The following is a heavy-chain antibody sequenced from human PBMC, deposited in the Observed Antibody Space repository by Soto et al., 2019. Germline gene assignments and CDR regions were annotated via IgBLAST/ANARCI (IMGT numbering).Heavy chain of an antibody. Sequence: QVQLQESGPGLVKPAETLSLTCSVSGGSISTDYWSWIRQPPGEGLEWIGYIYYSGRTNSNPSLKSRVTISVDTSKNQFSLRLNSVTAADTAVYYCARDGASYYWNFPDAFDIWGQGTMVTVS. CDR3: ARDGASYYWNFPDAFDI. J-gene: IGHJ3*02. D-gene: IGHD1-1*01. CDR1: GGSISTDY. CDR2: IYYSGRT. V-gene: IGHV4-59*01.